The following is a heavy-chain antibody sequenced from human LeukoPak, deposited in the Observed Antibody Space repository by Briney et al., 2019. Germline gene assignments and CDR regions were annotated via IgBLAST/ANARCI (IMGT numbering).Heavy chain of an antibody. CDR1: DYSISSGYY. CDR3: ARASVAGRYYYYGMDV. V-gene: IGHV4-38-2*02. D-gene: IGHD6-19*01. J-gene: IGHJ6*02. CDR2: IYLSGST. Sequence: SETLSLTCTVSDYSISSGYYWGWIRQPPGKGLEWIGSIYLSGSTYYNPSLKSRVTISVDTSKNQFSLKLSSVTAADTAVYYCARASVAGRYYYYGMDVWGQGTTVTVSS.